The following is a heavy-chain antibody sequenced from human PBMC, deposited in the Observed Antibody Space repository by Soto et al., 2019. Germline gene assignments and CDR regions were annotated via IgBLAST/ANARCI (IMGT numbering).Heavy chain of an antibody. D-gene: IGHD3-22*01. CDR1: GYTFTSYY. J-gene: IGHJ4*02. Sequence: AASVKVSCKASGYTFTSYYMHWVRQAPGQGLEWMGIINPSGGSTSYAQKFQGRVTMTRDTSTSTVYMELSSLRSEDTAVYYCAREEGRKYYYDSSGYSFDYWGQGTLVTVSS. CDR2: INPSGGST. CDR3: AREEGRKYYYDSSGYSFDY. V-gene: IGHV1-46*01.